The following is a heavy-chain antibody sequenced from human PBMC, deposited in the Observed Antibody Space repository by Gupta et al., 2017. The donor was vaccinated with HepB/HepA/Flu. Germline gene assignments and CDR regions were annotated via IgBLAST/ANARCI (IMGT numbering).Heavy chain of an antibody. Sequence: QVQPVESGGGVVQPGTSLRLSCAASGCTFRAYAMPWVRQAPGEGLEWVALISYDGGSEDYADSVKGRFTISRDNSKNTLYLQMNSLRTEDTAVYYCAKGAVAFSNFGWFDPWGQGTLVTVSS. CDR1: GCTFRAYA. V-gene: IGHV3-30*18. CDR3: AKGAVAFSNFGWFDP. J-gene: IGHJ5*02. D-gene: IGHD4-11*01. CDR2: ISYDGGSE.